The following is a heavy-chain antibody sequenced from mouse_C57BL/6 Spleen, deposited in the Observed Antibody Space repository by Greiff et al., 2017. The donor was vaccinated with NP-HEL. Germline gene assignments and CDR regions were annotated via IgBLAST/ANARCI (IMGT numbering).Heavy chain of an antibody. D-gene: IGHD3-2*02. J-gene: IGHJ4*01. V-gene: IGHV3-6*01. CDR2: ISYDGSN. CDR1: GYSITSGYY. Sequence: EVQLQESGPGLVKPSQSLSLTCSVTGYSITSGYYWNWIRQFPGNKLEWMGYISYDGSNNYNPSLKNRISITRDTSKNQFFLKLNSVTTEDTATYYCARVKETAQATYYAMDYWGQGTSVTVSS. CDR3: ARVKETAQATYYAMDY.